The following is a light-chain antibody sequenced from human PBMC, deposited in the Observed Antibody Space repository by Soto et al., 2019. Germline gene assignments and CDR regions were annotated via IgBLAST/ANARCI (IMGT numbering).Light chain of an antibody. Sequence: EIVLTQSPATLSLSPGDRATLSCRASQSVSTYLAWYQQKPGQAPRLLMYGASTRATGIPARFSGSGSGTDFTLTISSLEPEDCAVYYCQQRSNWPRTFGQGTKVEIK. J-gene: IGKJ1*01. V-gene: IGKV3-11*01. CDR1: QSVSTY. CDR2: GAS. CDR3: QQRSNWPRT.